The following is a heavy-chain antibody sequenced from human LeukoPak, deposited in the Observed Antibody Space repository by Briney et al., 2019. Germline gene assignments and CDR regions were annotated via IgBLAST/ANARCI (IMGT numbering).Heavy chain of an antibody. J-gene: IGHJ4*02. CDR1: GGSISSYY. D-gene: IGHD2-15*01. CDR2: VYYSGST. V-gene: IGHV4-59*01. Sequence: SETLSLTCAVSGGSISSYYWSWIRQPPGKGLEWIGYVYYSGSTNYNPSLKSRVTILVDTSKNQFSLKLSSVTAADTAVYFCARSRGPANFDYWGQGTLVTVSS. CDR3: ARSRGPANFDY.